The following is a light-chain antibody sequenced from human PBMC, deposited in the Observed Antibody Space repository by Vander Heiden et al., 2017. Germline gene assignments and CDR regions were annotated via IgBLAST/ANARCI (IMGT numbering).Light chain of an antibody. Sequence: ELVMTQPPATLSVSPGERATLSCRASQSVSSNLAWYQQTPGQAPRLHIYGAATRATGIPARFSGSGSGTEFTLTISSLQSEDFSVYYCQQYNNCPRTFGQGTKVEIK. CDR3: QQYNNCPRT. CDR1: QSVSSN. J-gene: IGKJ1*01. V-gene: IGKV3-15*01. CDR2: GAA.